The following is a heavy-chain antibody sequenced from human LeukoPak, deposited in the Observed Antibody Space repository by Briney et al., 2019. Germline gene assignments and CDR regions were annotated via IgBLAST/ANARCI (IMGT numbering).Heavy chain of an antibody. J-gene: IGHJ4*02. D-gene: IGHD3-16*01. CDR2: ISYDGSNK. CDR1: GFTFSSYA. Sequence: GGSLRLSCAASGFTFSSYAMHWVRQAPGKGLEWVAVISYDGSNKYYADSVKGRFTISRDNSKNTLYLQMNSLRAEDTAVYYCARVAGDNSLDYWGQGTLITVSS. V-gene: IGHV3-30-3*01. CDR3: ARVAGDNSLDY.